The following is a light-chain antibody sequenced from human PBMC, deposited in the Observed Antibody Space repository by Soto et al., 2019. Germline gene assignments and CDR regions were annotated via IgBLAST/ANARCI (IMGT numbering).Light chain of an antibody. CDR3: QQSYRTPRT. CDR2: AAS. J-gene: IGKJ1*01. V-gene: IGKV1-39*01. Sequence: DIQMTKSPSSLSASVGDSVTITCRASQSISSYLNWYQQKPGKAPKLLIYAASSLQRGVPSRCSGSGSGTDFTLTISSLQPEDFATYYCQQSYRTPRTFGQGTKVDIK. CDR1: QSISSY.